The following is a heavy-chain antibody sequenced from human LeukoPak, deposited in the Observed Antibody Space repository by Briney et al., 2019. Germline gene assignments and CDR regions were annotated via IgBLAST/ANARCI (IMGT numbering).Heavy chain of an antibody. CDR1: GGSISSSSYY. V-gene: IGHV4-39*07. Sequence: PSETLSLTCIVSGGSISSSSYYGGWIRQPPGKGLEWIGSVSYSGSTYYNPSLMSRVTISVDTSKNQFSLKLSSVTAADTAVYYCARGSRNSGYDLSYFDYWGQGTLVTVSS. CDR2: VSYSGST. D-gene: IGHD5-12*01. J-gene: IGHJ4*02. CDR3: ARGSRNSGYDLSYFDY.